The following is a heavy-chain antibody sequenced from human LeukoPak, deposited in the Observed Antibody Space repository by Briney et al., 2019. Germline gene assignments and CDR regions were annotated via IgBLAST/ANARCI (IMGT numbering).Heavy chain of an antibody. D-gene: IGHD1-26*01. CDR2: IWFDGSNK. V-gene: IGHV3-33*01. CDR3: ARGGELEAFDI. CDR1: GFIFSSYG. J-gene: IGHJ3*02. Sequence: GRSLRLSCAASGFIFSSYGMNWVRQAPGKGLEWVAIIWFDGSNKYYADSVKGRFTISRDNSKNTLYLQMNSLRAEDTAVYYCARGGELEAFDIWGQGTMVTVSS.